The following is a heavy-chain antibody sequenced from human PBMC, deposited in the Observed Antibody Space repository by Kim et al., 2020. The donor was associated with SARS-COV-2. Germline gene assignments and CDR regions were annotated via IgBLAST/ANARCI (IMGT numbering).Heavy chain of an antibody. Sequence: ADSVKGLFTISRDNSKNTLYLQRNSLGAEDTAVYYCAGGRAATIYDALDIRGQGTMVTVSS. J-gene: IGHJ3*02. CDR3: AGGRAATIYDALDI. D-gene: IGHD4-17*01. V-gene: IGHV3-30*01.